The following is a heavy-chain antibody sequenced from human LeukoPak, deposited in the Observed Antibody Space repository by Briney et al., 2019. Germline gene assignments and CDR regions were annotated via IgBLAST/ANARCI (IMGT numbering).Heavy chain of an antibody. CDR3: ARNTYYYDSSGYYDFDY. CDR2: ISAYNGNT. J-gene: IGHJ4*02. D-gene: IGHD3-22*01. Sequence: ASVEVSCKASGYTFTSYGISWVRQAPGQGLEWMGWISAYNGNTNYAQKLQGRVTMTTDTSASTAYMELRSLRSDDTAVYYCARNTYYYDSSGYYDFDYWGQGTLVTVSS. CDR1: GYTFTSYG. V-gene: IGHV1-18*01.